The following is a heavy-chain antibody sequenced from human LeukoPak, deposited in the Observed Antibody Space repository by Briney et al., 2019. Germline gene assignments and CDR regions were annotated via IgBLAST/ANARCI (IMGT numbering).Heavy chain of an antibody. Sequence: SETLSLTCTVSGYSISSGYYWGWIRQPPGKGLEWIGNIYYSGNTYYNPSLKSRVTISVDTSKNHFSLKLSAVTAADTAVYSCASVRRGFGESSKYYSYYYMDVWGNGTTVTISS. CDR1: GYSISSGYY. CDR2: IYYSGNT. J-gene: IGHJ6*03. V-gene: IGHV4-38-2*02. CDR3: ASVRRGFGESSKYYSYYYMDV. D-gene: IGHD3-10*01.